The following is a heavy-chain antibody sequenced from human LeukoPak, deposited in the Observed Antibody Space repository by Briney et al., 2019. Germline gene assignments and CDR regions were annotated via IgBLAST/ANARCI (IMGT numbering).Heavy chain of an antibody. Sequence: PSETLSLTCTVSGGPISSYYWSWIRQPPGKGLEWIGYIYYSGSTNYNPSLKSRVTISVDTSKNQFSLKLSSVTAADTAVYYCARDAGYIGYYYMDVWGKGTTVTISS. CDR3: ARDAGYIGYYYMDV. V-gene: IGHV4-59*01. CDR1: GGPISSYY. J-gene: IGHJ6*03. CDR2: IYYSGST. D-gene: IGHD5-18*01.